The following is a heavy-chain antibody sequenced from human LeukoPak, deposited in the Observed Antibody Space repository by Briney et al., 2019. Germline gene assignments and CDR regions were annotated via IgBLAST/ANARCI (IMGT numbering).Heavy chain of an antibody. D-gene: IGHD6-13*01. CDR3: AKPALSSSWYYYYYMDV. CDR1: GFTISSNS. CDR2: ISSSSRYI. Sequence: AGGSLRRSCAASGFTISSNSMNWVRQAPGKGLEWVSSISSSSRYIYYADSVKGRFTISRDNAKYSLYLQMNSLRAEDTAVYYGAKPALSSSWYYYYYMDVWGKGTTVTVSS. V-gene: IGHV3-21*04. J-gene: IGHJ6*03.